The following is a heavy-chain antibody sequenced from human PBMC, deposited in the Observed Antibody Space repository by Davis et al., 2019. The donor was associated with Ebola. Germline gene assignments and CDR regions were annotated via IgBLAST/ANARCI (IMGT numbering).Heavy chain of an antibody. Sequence: ASVKVSCKASGYTFTGYYMHWVRQAPGQGLEWMGWINPNSGGTNYAQKFQGRVTITADKSTSTAYMELSSLRSEDTAVYYCARSPRLWTTVTTGPSNWFDPWGQGTLVTVSS. CDR2: INPNSGGT. CDR3: ARSPRLWTTVTTGPSNWFDP. J-gene: IGHJ5*02. D-gene: IGHD4-17*01. V-gene: IGHV1-2*02. CDR1: GYTFTGYY.